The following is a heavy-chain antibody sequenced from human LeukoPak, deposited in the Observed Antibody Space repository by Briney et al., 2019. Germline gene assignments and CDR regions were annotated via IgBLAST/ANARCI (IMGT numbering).Heavy chain of an antibody. Sequence: QAGGSLRLSCAASGFTFSSYSMNWVRQAPGKGLEWVSAISGSGGSTYYADSVKGRFTISRDNSKNTLYLQMNSLRAEDTAVYYCARVYSYGPTYYYGMDVWGQGTTVTVSS. CDR1: GFTFSSYS. CDR3: ARVYSYGPTYYYGMDV. J-gene: IGHJ6*02. CDR2: ISGSGGST. V-gene: IGHV3-23*01. D-gene: IGHD5-18*01.